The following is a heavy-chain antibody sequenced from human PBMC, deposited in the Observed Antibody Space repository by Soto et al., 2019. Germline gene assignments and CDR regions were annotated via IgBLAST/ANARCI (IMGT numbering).Heavy chain of an antibody. CDR3: ACSYVFWSGTHAFDF. CDR1: GGSISSYY. Sequence: SETLSLTCTVSGGSISSYYWSWIRQPPGKGLEWIGYIYYSGSTNYNPSLKSRVTISVDTSKNQFSLKLSSVTAADTAVYYCACSYVFWSGTHAFDFWGQGTMVTVSS. V-gene: IGHV4-59*01. D-gene: IGHD3-3*01. CDR2: IYYSGST. J-gene: IGHJ3*01.